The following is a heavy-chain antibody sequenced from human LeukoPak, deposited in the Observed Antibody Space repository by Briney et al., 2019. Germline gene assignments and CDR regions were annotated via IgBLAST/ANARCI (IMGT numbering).Heavy chain of an antibody. CDR3: ARSYSNHLFGMDV. CDR1: GFTVSSYY. J-gene: IGHJ6*02. V-gene: IGHV3-66*01. Sequence: GGSLRLSWAASGFTVSSYYMTWVRQAPGKGLEWVSVIYSGGSTYYADSVKGRVAISRDNSKNTVFLQMNSVRAEDTAVYYCARSYSNHLFGMDVWGQGTAVTVSS. D-gene: IGHD4-11*01. CDR2: IYSGGST.